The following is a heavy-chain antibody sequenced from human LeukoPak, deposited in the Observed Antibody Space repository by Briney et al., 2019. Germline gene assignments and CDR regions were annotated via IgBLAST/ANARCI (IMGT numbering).Heavy chain of an antibody. CDR1: GFTFSSYE. CDR3: ARITGWYHYDS. J-gene: IGHJ4*02. Sequence: GGSLRLSCAASGFTFSSYEMNWVRQAPGKGLEWVANIKKDGSEKFYVDSVKGRFTISRDNTKNSVYLQMNSLSSEDTAVYYCARITGWYHYDSWGQGTLATVST. V-gene: IGHV3-7*04. D-gene: IGHD6-19*01. CDR2: IKKDGSEK.